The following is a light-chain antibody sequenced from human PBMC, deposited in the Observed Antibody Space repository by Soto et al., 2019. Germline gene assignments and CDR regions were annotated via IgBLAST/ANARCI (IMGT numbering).Light chain of an antibody. J-gene: IGKJ2*01. V-gene: IGKV3-20*01. CDR1: QSVSNNY. CDR3: HQYGSSPPYT. CDR2: GSS. Sequence: EVVLTQSPGTLSLSPGESATLSCRASQSVSNNYFAWYQQKPGQAPRLLIFGSSDRATGIPDRFSGSGSGIDFTLTISRLEPDDFAVYYCHQYGSSPPYTFGQGTKLEIK.